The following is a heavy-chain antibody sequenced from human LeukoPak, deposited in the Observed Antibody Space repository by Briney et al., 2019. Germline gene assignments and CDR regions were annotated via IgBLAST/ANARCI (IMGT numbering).Heavy chain of an antibody. CDR2: TYYRSKWYN. D-gene: IGHD3-10*01. CDR3: ARLVYYYGSGSYDY. J-gene: IGHJ4*02. Sequence: SQTLSLTCAISGDSVSSNSAAWNWIRQSPSRGLEWLGRTYYRSKWYNDYAVSVKSRITINPDTSKNQFSLQLNSVTAADTAVYYCARLVYYYGSGSYDYWGQGTLVTVSS. CDR1: GDSVSSNSAA. V-gene: IGHV6-1*01.